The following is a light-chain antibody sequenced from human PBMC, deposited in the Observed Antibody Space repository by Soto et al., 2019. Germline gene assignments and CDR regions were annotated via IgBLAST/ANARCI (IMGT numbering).Light chain of an antibody. J-gene: IGKJ1*01. V-gene: IGKV3-15*01. CDR1: QSGSSN. CDR3: QQYNNWPRT. CDR2: GAS. Sequence: EIVLTQSPATVSVSPGGRVTLSCRATQSGSSNLAWYQQKPGQAPRLLIYGASTRATAIPARFRASGSGTEFTLTISSLQSGDFAVYYCQQYNNWPRTFGQETKVEIE.